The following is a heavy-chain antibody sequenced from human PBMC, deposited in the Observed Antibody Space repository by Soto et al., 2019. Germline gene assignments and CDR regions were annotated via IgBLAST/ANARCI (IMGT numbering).Heavy chain of an antibody. Sequence: QVQLVQSGAEVKKPGASVKVSCKASGYTFTSYDINWVRQATGQGLEWMGWMNPNSGNTGYAQKFQGRVTMTRNTSISTAYMELSSLRSDNTAVYYCARVLTILPTAPDYWGQGTLVTVSS. CDR2: MNPNSGNT. CDR1: GYTFTSYD. CDR3: ARVLTILPTAPDY. V-gene: IGHV1-8*01. D-gene: IGHD3-9*01. J-gene: IGHJ4*02.